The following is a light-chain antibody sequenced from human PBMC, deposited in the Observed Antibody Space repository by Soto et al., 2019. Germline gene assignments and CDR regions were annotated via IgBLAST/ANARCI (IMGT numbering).Light chain of an antibody. V-gene: IGKV3-15*01. CDR1: QGIGST. CDR3: QQYNNWLIT. Sequence: EIVMTQSPATLSVSPGEGATVSCRASQGIGSTLAWYQQKPGQTPKLLIFDASTRATGVPARFSGGGSGTEFTLTISSLQSEDFAVYYCQQYNNWLITFGQGTRLEI. J-gene: IGKJ5*01. CDR2: DAS.